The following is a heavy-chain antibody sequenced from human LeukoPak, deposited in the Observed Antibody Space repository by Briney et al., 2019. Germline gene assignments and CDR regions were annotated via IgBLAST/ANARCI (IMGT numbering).Heavy chain of an antibody. CDR2: IYYSGST. J-gene: IGHJ4*02. CDR3: ARRRRGYCSSTSCYESYYFDY. CDR1: GGSISSYY. D-gene: IGHD2-2*01. Sequence: PSETLSLTCTVSGGSISSYYWSWIRQPPGKGLEWIGYIYYSGSTNYNPSLKSRVTISVDTSKNQFSLKLSSVTAADTAVYYCARRRRGYCSSTSCYESYYFDYWGQGTLVTVSS. V-gene: IGHV4-59*08.